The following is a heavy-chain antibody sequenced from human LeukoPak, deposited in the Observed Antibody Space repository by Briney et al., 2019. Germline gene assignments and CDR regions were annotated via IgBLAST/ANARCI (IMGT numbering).Heavy chain of an antibody. CDR2: ISGSGGST. V-gene: IGHV3-23*01. Sequence: PGGSLRLSCAASGLTFSYHHMSWVRQAPGKGLEWVSAISGSGGSTYYADSVKGRFTISRDNSKNTLYLQMNSLRAEDTAVYYCANQGWKNDFWSGYYHPGLLDYWGQGTLVTVSS. CDR3: ANQGWKNDFWSGYYHPGLLDY. D-gene: IGHD3-3*01. CDR1: GLTFSYHH. J-gene: IGHJ4*02.